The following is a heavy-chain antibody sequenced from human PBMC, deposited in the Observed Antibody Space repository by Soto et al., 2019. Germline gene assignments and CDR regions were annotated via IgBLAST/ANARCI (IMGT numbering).Heavy chain of an antibody. Sequence: EVQLVESGGGLVQPGGSLRLSCAASGFTFRSYSMNWVSQAPGQGLEWVSYISGSSSMIYYADSVKGRFTIARDYAQNPMYLQMNSLRAEDPDVYYCARDLNPRQEMLDALLGYWGQGTLVTVSS. D-gene: IGHD3-16*01. V-gene: IGHV3-48*01. CDR1: GFTFRSYS. CDR3: ARDLNPRQEMLDALLGY. CDR2: ISGSSSMI. J-gene: IGHJ4*02.